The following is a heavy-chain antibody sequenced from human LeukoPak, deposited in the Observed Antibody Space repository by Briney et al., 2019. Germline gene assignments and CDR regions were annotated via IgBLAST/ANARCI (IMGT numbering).Heavy chain of an antibody. J-gene: IGHJ4*02. V-gene: IGHV4-39*01. CDR3: ARHTAGTMYSY. CDR2: IDYSGST. Sequence: SETLSLTCTVSGGSISSSSSYWGWIRPPPGMGLEWIGTIDYSGSTISNPSLKGRVTISVDTSKKQCSLKLSSVTATDTAVYYCARHTAGTMYSYWGQGTLVTVSS. D-gene: IGHD1-7*01. CDR1: GGSISSSSSY.